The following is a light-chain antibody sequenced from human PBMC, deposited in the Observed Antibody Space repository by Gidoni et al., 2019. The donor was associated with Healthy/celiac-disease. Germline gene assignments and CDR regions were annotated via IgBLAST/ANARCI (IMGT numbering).Light chain of an antibody. CDR1: QSVSSY. V-gene: IGKV3-11*01. J-gene: IGKJ3*01. CDR3: QQRRNWPPGFT. CDR2: VSS. Sequence: VLPQSPATLPLSPGVRATLSCRGSQSVSSYLAWYQQQPGHAPRLLIYVSSDTPTGIPARFSCSGSGTDFTLTISSLGPEDFAFYYCQQRRNWPPGFTFGPXTKVDIK.